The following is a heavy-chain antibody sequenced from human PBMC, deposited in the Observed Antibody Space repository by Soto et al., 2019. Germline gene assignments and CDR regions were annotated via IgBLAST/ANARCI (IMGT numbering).Heavy chain of an antibody. CDR3: ARVIVATIYDAFDI. J-gene: IGHJ3*02. D-gene: IGHD5-12*01. CDR2: IYYSGST. V-gene: IGHV4-59*01. CDR1: GGSISSYY. Sequence: SETLSLTCTVSGGSISSYYWSWIRQPPGKGLEWIGYIYYSGSTNYNPSLKSRVTISVDTSKNQFSLKLSSVTAADTAVYYCARVIVATIYDAFDIWGHGTMVTVSS.